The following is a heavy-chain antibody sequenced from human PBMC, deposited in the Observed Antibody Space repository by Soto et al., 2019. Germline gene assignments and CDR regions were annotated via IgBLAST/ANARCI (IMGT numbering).Heavy chain of an antibody. J-gene: IGHJ6*02. CDR3: LKSGQSSWVNMDV. V-gene: IGHV3-23*01. CDR1: GFTFSSYG. D-gene: IGHD2-2*01. CDR2: ISGSGDKT. Sequence: GGSLRLSCAASGFTFSSYGLHWVRQAPGKGLEWVSTISGSGDKTYYADSVKGRFTISRDNSKNTLSLQMNSLRAEDTAVYYCLKSGQSSWVNMDVCGQVTTVTVSS.